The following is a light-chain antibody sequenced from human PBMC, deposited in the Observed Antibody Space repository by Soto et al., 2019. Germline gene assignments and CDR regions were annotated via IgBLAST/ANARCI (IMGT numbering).Light chain of an antibody. CDR1: QSVGSE. CDR3: QQYKRWPPVT. CDR2: DVS. V-gene: IGKV3-15*01. J-gene: IGKJ3*01. Sequence: EILMTQSPATLSVSPGERATLSCRASQSVGSELAWYQHKPGQAPRLLIYDVSTRATGVPARFSGSGSGTELTLTIRSLQSEDYAVYDCQQYKRWPPVTLGPGTKVEIK.